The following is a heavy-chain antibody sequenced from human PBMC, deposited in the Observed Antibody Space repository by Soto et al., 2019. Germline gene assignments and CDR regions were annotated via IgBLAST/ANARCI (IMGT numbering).Heavy chain of an antibody. CDR3: ARALLRRTYYYDSSAAGSIDY. J-gene: IGHJ4*02. D-gene: IGHD3-22*01. CDR2: INHSGST. V-gene: IGHV4-34*01. Sequence: SETLSLTCAVYGGSFSGYYWSWIRQPPGKGLEWIGEINHSGSTNYNPSLKSRVTISVDTSKNQFSLKLSSVTAADTAAYYCARALLRRTYYYDSSAAGSIDYWGQGTLVTVSS. CDR1: GGSFSGYY.